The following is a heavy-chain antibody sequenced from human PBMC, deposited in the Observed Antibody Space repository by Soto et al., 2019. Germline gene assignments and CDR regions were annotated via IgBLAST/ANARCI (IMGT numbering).Heavy chain of an antibody. CDR1: GGTFSSYA. J-gene: IGHJ4*02. V-gene: IGHV1-69*13. CDR3: AAVPVLRFLKWLPAYFDY. Sequence: SVKVACKASGGTFSSYAISWVRQAPGQGLEWMGGIIPIFGTANYAQKFQGRVTITADESTSTAYMELSSLRSEDTAVYYCAAVPVLRFLKWLPAYFDYWGQGTLVTVSS. CDR2: IIPIFGTA. D-gene: IGHD3-3*01.